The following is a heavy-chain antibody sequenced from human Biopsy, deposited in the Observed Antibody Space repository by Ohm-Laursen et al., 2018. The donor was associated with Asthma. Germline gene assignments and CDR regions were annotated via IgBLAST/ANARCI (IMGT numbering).Heavy chain of an antibody. CDR3: GGCSSSNYYYGLDV. D-gene: IGHD6-6*01. J-gene: IGHJ6*02. CDR1: GDSFISYA. V-gene: IGHV1-69*13. CDR2: IIPIIGTA. Sequence: GATVKISCKAYGDSFISYAITWVRQAPGQGLEWMGGIIPIIGTAHYAPKFQGRVTISADESMSTAYMELTSLSSEDTAVFFCGGCSSSNYYYGLDVWGQGTTVIVSS.